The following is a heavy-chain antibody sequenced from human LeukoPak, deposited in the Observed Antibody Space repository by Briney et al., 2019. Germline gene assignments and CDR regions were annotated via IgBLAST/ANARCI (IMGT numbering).Heavy chain of an antibody. CDR1: GFTFSSYW. CDR2: INSDGSST. V-gene: IGHV3-74*01. J-gene: IGHJ3*02. D-gene: IGHD4-17*01. CDR3: ARDYGDYDAFDI. Sequence: GGSLRLSCAASGFTFSSYWMHWVGQAPGKGLVWVSRINSDGSSTSYADSVKGRFTISRDNAKNTLYLQMNSLRAEDTAVYYCARDYGDYDAFDIWGQGTMVTVSS.